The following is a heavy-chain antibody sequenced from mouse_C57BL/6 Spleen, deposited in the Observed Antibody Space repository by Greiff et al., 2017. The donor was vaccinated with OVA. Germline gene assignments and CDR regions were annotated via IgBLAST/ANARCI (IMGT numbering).Heavy chain of an antibody. CDR3: ATAGPYWYFDV. V-gene: IGHV1-64*01. CDR1: GYTFTSYW. J-gene: IGHJ1*03. Sequence: QVQLQQSGAELVKPGASVKLSCKASGYTFTSYWMHWVKQRPGQGLEWIGMIHPNSGSTNYNEKFKSKATLTVAKSSSTAYMPLSRLPSEDSAVYYCATAGPYWYFDVWGTGTTVTVSS. CDR2: IHPNSGST.